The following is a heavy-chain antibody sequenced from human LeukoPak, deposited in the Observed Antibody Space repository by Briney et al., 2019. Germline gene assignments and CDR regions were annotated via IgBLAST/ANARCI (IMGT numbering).Heavy chain of an antibody. CDR2: IVGSSSTI. CDR3: ATDSPETAAFDY. CDR1: GFSFSTYS. J-gene: IGHJ4*02. Sequence: GGSLRLSCAASGFSFSTYSMNWVRQAPGKGLEWVSYIVGSSSTISYADSVKGRFTISRDNAKNSLYLQMDSLRAEDTAVYYCATDSPETAAFDYWGQGTLVAVSS. D-gene: IGHD1-1*01. V-gene: IGHV3-48*04.